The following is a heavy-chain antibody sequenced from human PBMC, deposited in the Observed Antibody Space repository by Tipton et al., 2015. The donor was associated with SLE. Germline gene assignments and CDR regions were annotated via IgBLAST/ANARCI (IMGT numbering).Heavy chain of an antibody. J-gene: IGHJ3*02. CDR3: ARDIRRGHSGYDYHAFDI. Sequence: TLSLTCPVPGGSMSNYYWNWIRQPPGKGLEWFGTIYYSGRTDYNPSLKSRVTISVDTPKNQFSLQLSSVTAADTAVYYCARDIRRGHSGYDYHAFDIWGQGTMVTVSS. CDR1: GGSMSNYY. V-gene: IGHV4-59*12. CDR2: IYYSGRT. D-gene: IGHD5-12*01.